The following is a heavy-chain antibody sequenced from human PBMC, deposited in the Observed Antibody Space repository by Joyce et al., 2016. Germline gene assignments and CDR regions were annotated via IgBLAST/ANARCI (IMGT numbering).Heavy chain of an antibody. CDR2: ISDNSRFI. J-gene: IGHJ4*02. D-gene: IGHD6-13*01. CDR1: GFAFSTYT. CDR3: GRVDPTEQPIDY. Sequence: EVQLVESGGGLVKPGGSLRLSCAASGFAFSTYTMSWVRQATGEGLEWVSSISDNSRFIYYADSLKGRFTISRDNAKNSLYLQMNSLRAEDTAVYYCGRVDPTEQPIDYWGQGTLVTVSS. V-gene: IGHV3-21*01.